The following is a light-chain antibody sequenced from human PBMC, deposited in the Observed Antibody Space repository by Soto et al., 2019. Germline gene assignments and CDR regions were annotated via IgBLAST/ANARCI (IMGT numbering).Light chain of an antibody. Sequence: DIVMTQSPDSLAVSLGERATINCKSSQSVLYSSNINNYLNWYQQKPGKAPKFLIYAASSLQSGVPSRFSGSGSGTDFTLTISSLQPEDFATYYCQQSFNNPRTFGQGTKVDIK. J-gene: IGKJ1*01. CDR1: QSVLYSSNINNY. CDR3: QQSFNNPRT. V-gene: IGKV1-39*01. CDR2: AAS.